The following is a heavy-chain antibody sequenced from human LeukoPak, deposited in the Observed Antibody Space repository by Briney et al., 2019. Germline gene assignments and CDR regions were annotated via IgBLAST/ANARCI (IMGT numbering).Heavy chain of an antibody. Sequence: GGSLRLSCAASGFTFSNYVTHWVRQAPGKGLEWVSVVSGSGGTTYYADSVKGRFTISRENSKNTLYLQMDSLRAEDTAVYYCAKSGSTLTTFFDYWGQGTLVTVSS. J-gene: IGHJ4*02. CDR1: GFTFSNYV. CDR2: VSGSGGTT. V-gene: IGHV3-23*01. CDR3: AKSGSTLTTFFDY. D-gene: IGHD3-16*01.